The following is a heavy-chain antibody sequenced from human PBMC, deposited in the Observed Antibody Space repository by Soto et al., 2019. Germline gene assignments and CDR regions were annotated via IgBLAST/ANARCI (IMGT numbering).Heavy chain of an antibody. CDR3: AHRPLPSNWFDP. J-gene: IGHJ5*02. CDR1: GFSLKTDGVG. CDR2: IYWDDDK. Sequence: GSGPTLVNPTQTLTLTCTFSGFSLKTDGVGVGWIRQPPGKALEWLALIYWDDDKRYIPSLESRLTITKDTSKNQVVLTMTNMDPVDTATYYCAHRPLPSNWFDPWGQGTLVTVSS. V-gene: IGHV2-5*02.